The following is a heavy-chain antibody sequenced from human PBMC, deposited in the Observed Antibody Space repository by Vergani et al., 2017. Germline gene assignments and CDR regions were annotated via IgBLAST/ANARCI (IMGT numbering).Heavy chain of an antibody. CDR1: GFTFDDYA. V-gene: IGHV3-9*01. D-gene: IGHD4-11*01. CDR2: ISWNSGSI. CDR3: AKIYSNYAEYFQH. J-gene: IGHJ1*01. Sequence: EVQLVESGGGLVQPGRSLRLSCAASGFTFDDYAMHWVRQAPGKGLEWVSGISWNSGSIGYADSVKGRFTISRDNAKNTLYLQMNSLRAEDTAVYYCAKIYSNYAEYFQHWGQGTLVTVSS.